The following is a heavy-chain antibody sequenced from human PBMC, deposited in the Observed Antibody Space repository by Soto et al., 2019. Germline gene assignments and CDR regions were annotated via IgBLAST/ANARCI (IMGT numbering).Heavy chain of an antibody. V-gene: IGHV1-69*02. Sequence: ASVKVSCKASGGTFSSYTISWVRQAPGQGLEWMGRIIPILGIANYAQKFQGRVTITADKSTSTAYMELSSLRSEDTAVYYCARGYGGYERYYYMDVWGKGTTVTVSS. CDR2: IIPILGIA. CDR1: GGTFSSYT. D-gene: IGHD5-12*01. J-gene: IGHJ6*03. CDR3: ARGYGGYERYYYMDV.